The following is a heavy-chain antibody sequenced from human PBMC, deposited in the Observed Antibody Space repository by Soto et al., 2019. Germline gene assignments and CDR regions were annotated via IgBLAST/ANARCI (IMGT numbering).Heavy chain of an antibody. CDR2: MSSDGRNE. V-gene: IGHV3-30*18. CDR3: AKVGHIAVVTAWFDY. CDR1: GFTFSKYG. J-gene: IGHJ4*02. D-gene: IGHD2-21*02. Sequence: QVQLVESGGSLVQPGRSLRLSCEGSGFTFSKYGMHWVRQAPGKGLEWVAVMSSDGRNEYYADSVKGRFTISRDNSNSTLYLQMSSLRPEDTAVYYCAKVGHIAVVTAWFDYWGQGTLVTVSS.